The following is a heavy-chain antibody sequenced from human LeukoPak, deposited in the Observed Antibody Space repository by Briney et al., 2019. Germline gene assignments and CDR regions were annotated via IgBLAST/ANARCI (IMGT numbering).Heavy chain of an antibody. D-gene: IGHD6-6*01. V-gene: IGHV1-2*02. J-gene: IGHJ4*02. CDR2: INPNSGGT. CDR1: GYTFTGYY. Sequence: VASVKVSCKASGYTFTGYYMHWVRQAPGQGLEWMGGINPNSGGTNYAQKFQGRVTMTRDTSISTAYMELSRLRSDDTAVYYCARDQGKQLVLYYFDYWGQGTLVTVSS. CDR3: ARDQGKQLVLYYFDY.